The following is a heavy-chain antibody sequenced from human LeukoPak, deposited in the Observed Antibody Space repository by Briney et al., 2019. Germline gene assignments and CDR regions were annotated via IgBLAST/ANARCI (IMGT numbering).Heavy chain of an antibody. D-gene: IGHD1-26*01. CDR1: GGSFSGYY. CDR3: ARHEWDTYSSDS. Sequence: PSETLSLTCAVYGGSFSGYYWSWIRQPPGKGLEWIGEINHSGSTNYNPSLKSRVTISVDTSKNQFSLKLSSVTAADTAVYFCARHEWDTYSSDSWGQGTLVTVSS. CDR2: INHSGST. V-gene: IGHV4-34*01. J-gene: IGHJ4*02.